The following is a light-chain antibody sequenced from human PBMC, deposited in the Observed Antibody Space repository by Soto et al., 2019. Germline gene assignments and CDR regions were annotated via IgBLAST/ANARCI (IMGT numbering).Light chain of an antibody. J-gene: IGKJ4*01. V-gene: IGKV3-11*01. CDR2: DAS. CDR3: QLRSNWPPALT. CDR1: QSISSY. Sequence: EIVLTQSPATLSLSPGERATLSCRASQSISSYLAWYQQKPGQAPRLLIYDASNRATGIPARFSGSGSGTDFTLTISSLEPEDFAVYYCQLRSNWPPALTFDGGTKVEIK.